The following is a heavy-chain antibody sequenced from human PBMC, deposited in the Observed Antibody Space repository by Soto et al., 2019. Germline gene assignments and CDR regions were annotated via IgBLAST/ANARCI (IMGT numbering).Heavy chain of an antibody. CDR1: GYTFTSYY. J-gene: IGHJ6*02. V-gene: IGHV1-46*01. D-gene: IGHD6-13*01. CDR2: INPSGGST. CDR3: ARDRGRAAAGEYHYYGMDV. Sequence: QVQLVQSGAEVKKPGASVKVSCKASGYTFTSYYMHWVRQAPGQGLEWMGVINPSGGSTGYAQKYQGRATMTRDTSTSTVYMEMSSLRSEDTAVYYCARDRGRAAAGEYHYYGMDVWGQGTTVTVSS.